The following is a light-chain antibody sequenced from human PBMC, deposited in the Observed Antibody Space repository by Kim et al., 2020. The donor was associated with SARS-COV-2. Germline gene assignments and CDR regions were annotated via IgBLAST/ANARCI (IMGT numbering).Light chain of an antibody. CDR3: QQSYKIPYI. J-gene: IGKJ2*01. Sequence: DIQMTQSPSSLSASVGDRVTITCRASQNIRNYLNWYQQKPGKAPNLLIYAASNLQSGVPSRFRASGSGTDFTLTISSLQPEDSATYYCQQSYKIPYIFGQGTKLEIK. V-gene: IGKV1-39*01. CDR2: AAS. CDR1: QNIRNY.